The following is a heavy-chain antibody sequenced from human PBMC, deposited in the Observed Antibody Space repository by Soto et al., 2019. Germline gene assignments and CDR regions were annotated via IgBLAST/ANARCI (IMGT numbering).Heavy chain of an antibody. D-gene: IGHD5-12*01. CDR1: GYTFTSYY. Sequence: QVQLVQSGAEVKKPGASVKVSCKASGYTFTSYYMHWVRQAPGQGLEWMGIINPSGGSTSYAQKFQGRVTMTRDTSTTTVYMELRSMRSEDTAVYYCAKGGGYVGWFDPWGQGTLVTVSS. CDR3: AKGGGYVGWFDP. J-gene: IGHJ5*02. CDR2: INPSGGST. V-gene: IGHV1-46*01.